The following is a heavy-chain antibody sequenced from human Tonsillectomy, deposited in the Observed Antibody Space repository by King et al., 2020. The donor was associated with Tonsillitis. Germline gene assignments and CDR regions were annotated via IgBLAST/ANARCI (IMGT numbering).Heavy chain of an antibody. D-gene: IGHD6-19*01. CDR1: GGTFSSYA. CDR3: ARFRGLGNSGRYDVDH. Sequence: VQLVESGAEVKKPGSSVKVSCKASGGTFSSYAISWVRQSPGQGLDWMGGIIPIFGTANYAQKFQGRVTSTADESTSTAYMELSSLRSEDTAVYYCARFRGLGNSGRYDVDHWGQGTLVTVSS. CDR2: IIPIFGTA. V-gene: IGHV1-69*01. J-gene: IGHJ4*02.